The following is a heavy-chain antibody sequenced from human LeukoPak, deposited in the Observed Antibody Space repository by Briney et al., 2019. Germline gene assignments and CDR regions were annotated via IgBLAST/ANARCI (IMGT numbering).Heavy chain of an antibody. CDR2: INPNSGGT. J-gene: IGHJ4*02. CDR3: AREPEIGYYDYVWGSYRWIPY. V-gene: IGHV1-2*02. CDR1: GHTFTGYY. Sequence: GASVKVSCKASGHTFTGYYMHWVRQAPGQGLEWMGWINPNSGGTNYAQKFQGRVTMTRDTSISTAYMELSRLRSDDTAVYYCAREPEIGYYDYVWGSYRWIPYWGQGTLVTVSS. D-gene: IGHD3-16*02.